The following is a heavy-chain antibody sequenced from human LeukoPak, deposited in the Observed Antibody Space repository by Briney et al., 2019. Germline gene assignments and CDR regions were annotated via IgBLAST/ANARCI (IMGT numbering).Heavy chain of an antibody. CDR3: AREHPLLRYFDY. V-gene: IGHV3-53*01. CDR1: GFTFSSYG. CDR2: IYSGGST. J-gene: IGHJ4*02. D-gene: IGHD2-21*02. Sequence: PGGSLRLSCAASGFTFSSYGMHWVRQAPGKGLEWVSVIYSGGSTYYADSVKGRFTISRDNPKNTLYLQMNSLRAEDTAVYYCAREHPLLRYFDYWGQGTLVTVSS.